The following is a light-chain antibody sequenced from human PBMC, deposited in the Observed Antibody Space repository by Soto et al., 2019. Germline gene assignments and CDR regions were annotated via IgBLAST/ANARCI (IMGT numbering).Light chain of an antibody. J-gene: IGLJ1*01. CDR2: DVS. CDR1: SSDVGGYNY. Sequence: QSALTQPRSVSGSPGQSVTISCTGTSSDVGGYNYVSWYQQHPGKAPKLMIYDVSKRPSGVPDRFSGSKSGNTASLTISGLQAEDEADYYCCSYAGSYISYVFGNGTKLTVL. V-gene: IGLV2-11*01. CDR3: CSYAGSYISYV.